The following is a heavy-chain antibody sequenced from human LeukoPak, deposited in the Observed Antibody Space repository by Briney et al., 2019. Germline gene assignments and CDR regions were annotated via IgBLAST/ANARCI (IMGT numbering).Heavy chain of an antibody. Sequence: PSETLSLTFAVYGGSFSGYYWSWIRQPPGKGLEWIEEINHSGSTNYNPSLKSRVTISVDTSKNQFSLKLSSVTAADTAVYYCAREQYSYGYNYWGQGTLVTVSS. D-gene: IGHD5-18*01. J-gene: IGHJ4*02. V-gene: IGHV4-34*01. CDR2: INHSGST. CDR3: AREQYSYGYNY. CDR1: GGSFSGYY.